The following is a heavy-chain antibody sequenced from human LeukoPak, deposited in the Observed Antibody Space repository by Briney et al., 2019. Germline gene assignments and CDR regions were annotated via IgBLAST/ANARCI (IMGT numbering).Heavy chain of an antibody. Sequence: GESLKISCVASGFTFSTFWMAWVRQAPGQGLEWVANMKQDGSAKHYVDSVKGRFTISRDNAKNSLYLQMNSLRAEDTAVYYCARYTSPPGAFDIWGQGTMVTVSS. V-gene: IGHV3-7*01. CDR2: MKQDGSAK. CDR3: ARYTSPPGAFDI. J-gene: IGHJ3*02. CDR1: GFTFSTFW.